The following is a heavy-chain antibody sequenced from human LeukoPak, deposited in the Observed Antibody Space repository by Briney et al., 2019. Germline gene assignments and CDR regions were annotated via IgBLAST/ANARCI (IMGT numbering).Heavy chain of an antibody. Sequence: PGGSLRLSCAASGLTFSRFAMSWVRQAPGKGLEWVSAISNSGDTTYYADSVKGRFTISRDNLKNTLYVQMNGLRVEVTAVYYCAKGHSAHGTGFDYWGQGTLVIVSS. V-gene: IGHV3-23*01. D-gene: IGHD1-1*01. CDR1: GLTFSRFA. CDR2: ISNSGDTT. CDR3: AKGHSAHGTGFDY. J-gene: IGHJ4*02.